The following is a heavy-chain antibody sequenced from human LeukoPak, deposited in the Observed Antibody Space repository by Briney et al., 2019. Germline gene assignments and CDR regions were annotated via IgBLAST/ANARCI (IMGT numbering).Heavy chain of an antibody. CDR3: ARGDYDSSGYYYFAY. CDR2: INTNTGNP. CDR1: GYTFTSCT. J-gene: IGHJ4*02. Sequence: ASVKVSCKASGYTFTSCTMNWVRQAPGQGLEWMGWINTNTGNPTYAQGFTGRFVFSLDTSVSTAYLQISSLKAEDTAVYYCARGDYDSSGYYYFAYWGQGTLVTVSS. D-gene: IGHD3-22*01. V-gene: IGHV7-4-1*02.